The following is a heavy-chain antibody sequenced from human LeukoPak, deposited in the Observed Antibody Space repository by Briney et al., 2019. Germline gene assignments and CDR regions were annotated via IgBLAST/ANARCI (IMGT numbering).Heavy chain of an antibody. CDR1: GYSISSGYY. CDR3: ARGSADCSGGSCYLTYFDY. Sequence: SETLSLTCTVSGYSISSGYYWGWIRQPPGKGLEWIGSIYHSGSTYYNPSLKSRVTISVDTSKNQFSLKLSSVTAADTAVYYCARGSADCSGGSCYLTYFDYWGQGTLVTVSS. CDR2: IYHSGST. V-gene: IGHV4-38-2*02. J-gene: IGHJ4*02. D-gene: IGHD2-15*01.